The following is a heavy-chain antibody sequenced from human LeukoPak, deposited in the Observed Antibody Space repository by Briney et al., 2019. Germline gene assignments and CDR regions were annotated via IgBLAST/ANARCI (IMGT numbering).Heavy chain of an antibody. CDR1: GYTLTGLS. V-gene: IGHV1-24*01. CDR3: ATEITMVRGVMN. CDR2: FDPEDGET. J-gene: IGHJ4*02. Sequence: ASVKVSCKVSGYTLTGLSMHWVRQAPGQGLEWMGGFDPEDGETIYAQKFQGRVTMTEDTSTNTAYMELSSMRSEDTAVYYCATEITMVRGVMNWGQGTLVTVSS. D-gene: IGHD3-10*01.